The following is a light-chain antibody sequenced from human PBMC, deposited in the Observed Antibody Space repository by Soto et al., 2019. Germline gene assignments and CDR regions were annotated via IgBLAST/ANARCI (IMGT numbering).Light chain of an antibody. V-gene: IGKV1-17*03. J-gene: IGKJ1*01. CDR2: AAS. Sequence: DIQMTQSPSAMSASVGDRVTITCRAGQGISSYLAWFQQQTGKVPPRLFYAASSLPSGVPSRFSGSGSGTEFTITIRSLQPEYFATCSCLQHNSSPWTFGQGPTVDI. CDR1: QGISSY. CDR3: LQHNSSPWT.